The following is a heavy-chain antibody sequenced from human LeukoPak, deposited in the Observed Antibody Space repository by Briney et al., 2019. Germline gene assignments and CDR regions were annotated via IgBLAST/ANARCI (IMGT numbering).Heavy chain of an antibody. V-gene: IGHV4-30-2*01. J-gene: IGHJ4*02. Sequence: SQTLSVTCTVSGGSISSGGYYWSWIRQPPGKGLEWIGYIYHSGSTNYNPSLKSRVTISVDKSKNQFSLKLSSVTAADTAVYYCARFDILTGYYFDYWGQGTLVTVSS. CDR1: GGSISSGGYY. D-gene: IGHD3-9*01. CDR2: IYHSGST. CDR3: ARFDILTGYYFDY.